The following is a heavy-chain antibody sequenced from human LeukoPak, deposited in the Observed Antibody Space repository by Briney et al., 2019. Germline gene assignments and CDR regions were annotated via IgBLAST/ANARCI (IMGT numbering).Heavy chain of an antibody. CDR2: ISGSGGST. CDR3: AKGPMTTVTTSPFDY. CDR1: GFTFGDYA. V-gene: IGHV3-23*01. D-gene: IGHD4-17*01. Sequence: GGSLRLSCTASGFTFGDYAMSWFRQAPGKGLEWVSAISGSGGSTYYADSVKGRFTISRDNSKNTLYLQMNSLRAEDTAVYYCAKGPMTTVTTSPFDYWGQGTLVTVSS. J-gene: IGHJ4*02.